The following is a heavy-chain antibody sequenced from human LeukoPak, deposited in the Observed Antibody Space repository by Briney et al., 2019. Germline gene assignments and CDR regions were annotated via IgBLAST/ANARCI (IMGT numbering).Heavy chain of an antibody. CDR3: AGASGSGGFDY. Sequence: GGSLRLSCAASGFTFSSYGMHWVRQAPGKGLEWVAVIWYDGSNKYYADSVKGRFTISRDNSKNTLYLQMNSLRAEDTAVYYCAGASGSGGFDYWGQGTLVTVSS. V-gene: IGHV3-33*01. J-gene: IGHJ4*02. D-gene: IGHD3-10*01. CDR1: GFTFSSYG. CDR2: IWYDGSNK.